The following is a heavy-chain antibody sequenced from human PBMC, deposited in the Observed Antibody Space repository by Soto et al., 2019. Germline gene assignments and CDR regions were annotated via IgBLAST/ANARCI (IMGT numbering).Heavy chain of an antibody. Sequence: SETLSLTCTVSGGSVSSGSYYWSWIRQPPGKGLEWIGYIYYSGSTNYNPSLKSRVTISVDTSKNQFSLKLSSVTAADTAVYYCAREGTSSWSSPYYYGMDVWGQGTTVTVSS. J-gene: IGHJ6*02. CDR2: IYYSGST. D-gene: IGHD6-13*01. CDR1: GGSVSSGSYY. CDR3: AREGTSSWSSPYYYGMDV. V-gene: IGHV4-61*01.